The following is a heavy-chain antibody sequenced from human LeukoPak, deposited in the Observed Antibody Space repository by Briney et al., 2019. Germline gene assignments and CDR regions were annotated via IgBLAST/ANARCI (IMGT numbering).Heavy chain of an antibody. Sequence: GGSLRLSCAGSGFTFRNYWMSWVRQAPEKGLEWVANIQDDGGVKYHADSVRGRFTISRDNAENSLYLQMNSLRVEDTAVYYCAREVPGGGSWFDYWGQGTLVTVSS. D-gene: IGHD6-19*01. CDR1: GFTFRNYW. V-gene: IGHV3-7*01. CDR3: AREVPGGGSWFDY. CDR2: IQDDGGVK. J-gene: IGHJ4*02.